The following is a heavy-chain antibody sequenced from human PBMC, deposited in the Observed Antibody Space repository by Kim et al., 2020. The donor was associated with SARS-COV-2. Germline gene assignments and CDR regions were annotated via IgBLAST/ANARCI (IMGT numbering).Heavy chain of an antibody. CDR2: IIPILGVA. D-gene: IGHD1-26*01. V-gene: IGHV1-69*04. CDR3: ARDLGELRAIDY. J-gene: IGHJ4*02. CDR1: GGTFSSYA. Sequence: SVKVSCKASGGTFSSYAISWVRQAPGQGLEWMGRIIPILGVANYAQQFQGRVTLTADKSTSTAYMELSSLRSEDTAVYYCARDLGELRAIDYWGQGTLVTVSS.